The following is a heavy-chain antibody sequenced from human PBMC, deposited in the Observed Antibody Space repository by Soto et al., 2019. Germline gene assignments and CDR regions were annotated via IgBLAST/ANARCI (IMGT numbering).Heavy chain of an antibody. V-gene: IGHV3-23*01. Sequence: GGSLRLSCAASGFTFRSYAMSWVRQAPGKGLEWVSGISGSGTDTYYADAVKGRVTISRDNAKNTLYLQMNGLRAEDTAIYYCAKDLLSSYYYGMDAWGQGTTVTVSS. CDR3: AKDLLSSYYYGMDA. D-gene: IGHD3-10*01. CDR2: ISGSGTDT. J-gene: IGHJ6*02. CDR1: GFTFRSYA.